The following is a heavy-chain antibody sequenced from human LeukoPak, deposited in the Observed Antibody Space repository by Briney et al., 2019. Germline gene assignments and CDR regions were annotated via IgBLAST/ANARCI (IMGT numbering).Heavy chain of an antibody. CDR2: IYYSGSS. J-gene: IGHJ4*02. D-gene: IGHD3-16*01. CDR1: GGSINNGGYY. CDR3: ARGRVPGGD. V-gene: IGHV4-31*03. Sequence: SQTLSLTCTVSGGSINNGGYYWSWIRQHPGKGLEWIGYIYYSGSSYYNPSLRSRVTISVDTSKNHFSLKLSSVTAADTAVYYCARGRVPGGDWGQGTLVTVSS.